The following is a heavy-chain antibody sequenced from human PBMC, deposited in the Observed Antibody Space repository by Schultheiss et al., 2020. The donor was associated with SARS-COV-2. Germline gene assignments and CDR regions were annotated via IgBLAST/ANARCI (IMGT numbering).Heavy chain of an antibody. CDR3: ARHSRFGELFGYYGMDV. V-gene: IGHV4-34*01. Sequence: SQTLSLTCAVYGGSFSDYYWSWIRQPPGKGLEWIGEINHSGSTNYNPSLKSRVTISVDTSKNQFSLKLSSVTAADTAVYYCARHSRFGELFGYYGMDVWGQGTTVTVSS. D-gene: IGHD3-10*01. CDR1: GGSFSDYY. J-gene: IGHJ6*02. CDR2: INHSGST.